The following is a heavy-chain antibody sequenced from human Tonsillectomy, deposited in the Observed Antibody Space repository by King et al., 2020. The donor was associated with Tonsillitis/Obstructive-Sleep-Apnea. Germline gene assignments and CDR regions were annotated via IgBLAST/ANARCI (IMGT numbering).Heavy chain of an antibody. J-gene: IGHJ4*02. Sequence: EVQLVESGGGLVRPGGSLRLSCTASGFTFSSYSMSWVRQAPGKGLEWVSSITSYIYYADSVKGRFTISRDNAKNSLYLQMNSLRAEDTAVYYCARGRSSWESDFDYWGQGTLVTVSS. CDR2: ITSYI. CDR3: ARGRSSWESDFDY. CDR1: GFTFSSYS. V-gene: IGHV3-21*01. D-gene: IGHD1-26*01.